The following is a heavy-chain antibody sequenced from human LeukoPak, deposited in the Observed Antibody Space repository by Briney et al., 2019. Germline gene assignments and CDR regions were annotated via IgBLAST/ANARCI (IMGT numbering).Heavy chain of an antibody. CDR2: IKQDGSEK. D-gene: IGHD2-21*02. CDR3: ARHCGGDCHDAFDI. V-gene: IGHV3-7*03. CDR1: GFTFSSYW. Sequence: PGGSLRLSCEASGFTFSSYWMSWVRQAPGKGLEWVANIKQDGSEKYYVDSVKGRFTISRDNAKNSLYLQMNSLRAEDTAVYYCARHCGGDCHDAFDIWGQGTMVTVSS. J-gene: IGHJ3*02.